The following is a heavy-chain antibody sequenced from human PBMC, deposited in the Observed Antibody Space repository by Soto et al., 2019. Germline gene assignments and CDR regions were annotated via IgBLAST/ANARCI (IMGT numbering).Heavy chain of an antibody. CDR1: AYTFTNFG. Sequence: ASVKVSCKASAYTFTNFGISWVRQAPGQGLEWMGWISGYNGNTNYAQKLQGRVTMTTDSSTSTAYLELRSLRSDDTAVYYCARDPIPYYDFWSGEVDYWGQGILVTVSS. J-gene: IGHJ4*02. CDR3: ARDPIPYYDFWSGEVDY. V-gene: IGHV1-18*01. D-gene: IGHD3-3*01. CDR2: ISGYNGNT.